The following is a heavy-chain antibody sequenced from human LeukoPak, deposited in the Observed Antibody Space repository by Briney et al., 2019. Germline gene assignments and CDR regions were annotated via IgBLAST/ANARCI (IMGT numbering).Heavy chain of an antibody. CDR1: GFTFGSYS. Sequence: PGGSLRLSCAASGFTFGSYSMDWVRQAPGIGLEYVSAITGDGHNTFYADSVMGRFTISRDNSKNTLYLQMGSLRPEDMAVYYCARVNRGYDYWGQGVLVTVSS. CDR2: ITGDGHNT. D-gene: IGHD5-12*01. V-gene: IGHV3-64*02. CDR3: ARVNRGYDY. J-gene: IGHJ4*02.